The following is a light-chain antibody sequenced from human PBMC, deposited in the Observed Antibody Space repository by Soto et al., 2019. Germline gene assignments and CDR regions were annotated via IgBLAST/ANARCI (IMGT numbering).Light chain of an antibody. CDR1: QNIGSK. CDR3: HQYYDWPRT. Sequence: EIVMTQSPATLSVSPGERATLSCTASQNIGSKMAWYQQKPDQAPRLLIYGASTRATGIPARFGGSGSGTEFTLTISRLQSEDFAVYYCHQYYDWPRTFGQGTKVEI. J-gene: IGKJ1*01. CDR2: GAS. V-gene: IGKV3-15*01.